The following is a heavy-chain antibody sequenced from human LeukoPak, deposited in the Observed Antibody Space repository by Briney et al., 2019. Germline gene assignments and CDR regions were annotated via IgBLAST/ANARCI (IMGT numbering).Heavy chain of an antibody. CDR3: ARTYYYDSSGYYPFDY. V-gene: IGHV4-38-2*02. CDR2: IEHSGNT. J-gene: IGHJ4*02. Sequence: PSETLSLTCTVSGYSISSGYYWGWIREPPGKWMGWIRSIEHSGNTYYNPPHKSRVTISVDTSKNQFSLKLSSVTAADTAVYYCARTYYYDSSGYYPFDYWGQGTLVTVSS. CDR1: GYSISSGYY. D-gene: IGHD3-22*01.